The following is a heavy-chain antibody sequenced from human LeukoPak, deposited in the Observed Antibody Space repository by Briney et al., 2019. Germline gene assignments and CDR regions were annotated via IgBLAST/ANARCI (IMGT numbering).Heavy chain of an antibody. V-gene: IGHV4-4*07. Sequence: PSETLSLTCTVSGGSISSYYWSWIRQPAGKGLEWIGRIYTSGSTNYNPSLKSRVSMSVDTSKNQCTLKLSSVTAADTAVYYCARVGDYALKDWGQGTLVTVSS. CDR1: GGSISSYY. CDR2: IYTSGST. J-gene: IGHJ4*02. D-gene: IGHD3-16*01. CDR3: ARVGDYALKD.